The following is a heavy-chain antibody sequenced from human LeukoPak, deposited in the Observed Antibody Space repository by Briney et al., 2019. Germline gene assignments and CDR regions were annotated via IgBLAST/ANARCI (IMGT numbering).Heavy chain of an antibody. Sequence: GESLKISCKGSGYSFTSYWIGWVRQMRGKGLEWMGIIYPGDSDTRDSPSFQGQFTIPADTSLTPAYLQWSSLKASDTAMYYCARHSPGYCSSTTCPFDYWGQGTLVTVSS. CDR1: GYSFTSYW. CDR2: IYPGDSDT. J-gene: IGHJ4*02. CDR3: ARHSPGYCSSTTCPFDY. V-gene: IGHV5-51*01. D-gene: IGHD2-2*01.